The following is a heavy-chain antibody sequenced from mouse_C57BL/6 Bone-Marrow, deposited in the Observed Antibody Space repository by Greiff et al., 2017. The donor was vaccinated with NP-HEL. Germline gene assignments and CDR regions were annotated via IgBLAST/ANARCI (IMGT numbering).Heavy chain of an antibody. CDR3: ARCDYDYPFAY. CDR2: IYPGSGNT. D-gene: IGHD2-4*01. J-gene: IGHJ3*01. CDR1: GYTFTDYY. V-gene: IGHV1-76*01. Sequence: VQRVESGAELVRPGASVKLSCKASGYTFTDYYINWVKQRPGQGLEWIARIYPGSGNTYYNEKFKGKATLTAEKSSSTAYMQLSSLTSEDSAVYFCARCDYDYPFAYWGQGTLVTVSA.